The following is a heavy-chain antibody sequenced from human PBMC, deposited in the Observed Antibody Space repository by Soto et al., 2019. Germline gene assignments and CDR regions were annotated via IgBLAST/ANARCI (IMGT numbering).Heavy chain of an antibody. Sequence: QVQLGQSGAEVKKPGASVNVSCKASGYTFTSYYMHWVRQAPGQGLEWLGIINPRGGSTTYAQKFQGRVTVTRDTSTSTVYMELSNLRSDDTAIYYGARVALSGGGWLDPWGQGTLVTVSS. CDR2: INPRGGST. D-gene: IGHD1-26*01. CDR1: GYTFTSYY. J-gene: IGHJ5*02. V-gene: IGHV1-46*01. CDR3: ARVALSGGGWLDP.